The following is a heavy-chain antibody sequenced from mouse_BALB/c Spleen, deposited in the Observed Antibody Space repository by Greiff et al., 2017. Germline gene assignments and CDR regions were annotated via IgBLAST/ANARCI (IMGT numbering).Heavy chain of an antibody. CDR1: GFNINDSY. J-gene: IGHJ4*01. Sequence: VQLQQSGAELVKPGASVKLSCTASGFNINDSYMHWVKQRPEQGLEWIGRIDPANGNTKYDPKFQGKATITADTSSNTAYLQLSSLTSEDTADYYCSRVGTMSTTKAMDYWGQGTSVTVSS. V-gene: IGHV14-3*02. CDR2: IDPANGNT. D-gene: IGHD2-4*01. CDR3: SRVGTMSTTKAMDY.